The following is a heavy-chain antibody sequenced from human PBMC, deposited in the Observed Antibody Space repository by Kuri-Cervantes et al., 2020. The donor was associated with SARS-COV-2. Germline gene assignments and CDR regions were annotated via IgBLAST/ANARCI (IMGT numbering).Heavy chain of an antibody. D-gene: IGHD3-3*01. V-gene: IGHV1-69*04. CDR1: GGTFSSYA. CDR3: ARGGDFWYFYYGMDV. J-gene: IGHJ6*02. CDR2: IIPIFGIA. Sequence: SVKVSCKASGGTFSSYAISWVRQAPGQGLEWMGRIIPIFGIANYAQKFQGRVTITADKSTSTAYMELSSLRSEDTAVYYCARGGDFWYFYYGMDVWGQGTTVTVSS.